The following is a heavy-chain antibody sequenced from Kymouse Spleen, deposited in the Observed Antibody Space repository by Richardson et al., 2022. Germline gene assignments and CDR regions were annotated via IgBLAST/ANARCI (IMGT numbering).Heavy chain of an antibody. J-gene: IGHJ6*02. D-gene: IGHD1-26*01. CDR2: INHSGST. CDR1: GGSFSGYY. CDR3: ARGGIVGATDYYYYGMDV. Sequence: QVQLQQWGAGLLKPSETLSLTCAVYGGSFSGYYWSWIRQPPGKGLEWIGEINHSGSTNYNPSLKSRVTISVDTSKNQFSLKLSSVTAADTAVYYCARGGIVGATDYYYYGMDVWGQGTTVTVSS. V-gene: IGHV4-34*01.